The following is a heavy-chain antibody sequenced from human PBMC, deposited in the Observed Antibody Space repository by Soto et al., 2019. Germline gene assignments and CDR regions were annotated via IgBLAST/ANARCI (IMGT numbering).Heavy chain of an antibody. CDR3: ARHGGITMVRGVLFAFDI. Sequence: SETLSLTCTASGGSVSDYYWSWIRQPPGKGLEWIGYIYYSGSTNYNSSLKSRVTISVDTSKNQFSLNLSSVTAADTAVYYCARHGGITMVRGVLFAFDIWGQGTMVTVSS. D-gene: IGHD3-10*01. CDR2: IYYSGST. CDR1: GGSVSDYY. J-gene: IGHJ3*02. V-gene: IGHV4-59*08.